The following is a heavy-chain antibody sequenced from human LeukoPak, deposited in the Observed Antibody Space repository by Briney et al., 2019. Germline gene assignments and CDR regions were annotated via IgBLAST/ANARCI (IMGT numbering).Heavy chain of an antibody. J-gene: IGHJ6*02. D-gene: IGHD2-2*02. CDR3: ARDRELRYCSSTSCYNYFGMDV. CDR1: GFTFSSYA. CDR2: ITSSNYI. V-gene: IGHV3-21*01. Sequence: GGSLRLSCAASGFTFSSYAMHWVRQAPGKGLEWVSSITSSNYIYYADSVKGRFTISRDNAKNSLYLQMNSLGAEDTALYYCARDRELRYCSSTSCYNYFGMDVWGQGTTVTVSS.